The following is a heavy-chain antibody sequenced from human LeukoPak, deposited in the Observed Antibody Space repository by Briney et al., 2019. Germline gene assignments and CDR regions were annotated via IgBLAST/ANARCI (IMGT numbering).Heavy chain of an antibody. Sequence: ASVKVSCKSSGYSFSDYYIHWVRQAPGQGLEWVGLINPNSGGSNSAQQFHGRVTMTRDTSINTAYMELSGLKSDDTAVYYCARDRVVTAVRNHFHYWGQGTLVTVSS. J-gene: IGHJ4*02. V-gene: IGHV1-2*02. CDR1: GYSFSDYY. CDR3: ARDRVVTAVRNHFHY. D-gene: IGHD2-21*02. CDR2: INPNSGGS.